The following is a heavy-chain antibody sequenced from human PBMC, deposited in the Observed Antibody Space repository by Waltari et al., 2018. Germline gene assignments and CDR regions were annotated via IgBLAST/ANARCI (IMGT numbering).Heavy chain of an antibody. Sequence: EVQLLESGGGLVQPGGSLRLSCAASGFSFSSFAMSWLRQAPGTGVEWVSSVMRGGCETHYADSVRGRFTISRDDSKNTLSLQMDSLRGDDTALYYCARGAFGFTCGQGTLVTVSS. CDR2: VMRGGCET. CDR3: ARGAFGFT. J-gene: IGHJ5*02. CDR1: GFSFSSFA. D-gene: IGHD3-10*01. V-gene: IGHV3-23*01.